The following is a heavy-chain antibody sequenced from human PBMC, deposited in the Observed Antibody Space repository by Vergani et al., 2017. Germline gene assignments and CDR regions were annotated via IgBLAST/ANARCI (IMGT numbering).Heavy chain of an antibody. CDR1: GFTFSSYA. V-gene: IGHV3-30-3*01. J-gene: IGHJ4*02. CDR2: ISYDGSNK. Sequence: QVQLVESGGGVVQPGRSLRLSCAASGFTFSSYAMHWVRQAPGKGLEWVAVISYDGSNKYYADSVKGRFTISRDNSKNTLYLQMNSLRAEDTAVYYCARSGVTMVRGVIIPPDDYWGQGTLVTFSS. CDR3: ARSGVTMVRGVIIPPDDY. D-gene: IGHD3-10*01.